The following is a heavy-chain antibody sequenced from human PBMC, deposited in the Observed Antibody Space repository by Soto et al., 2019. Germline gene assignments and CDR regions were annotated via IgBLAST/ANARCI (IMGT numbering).Heavy chain of an antibody. J-gene: IGHJ6*02. CDR3: ARGHVHYYFYYGMDV. CDR2: IYSGGST. CDR1: GFTVSSNY. D-gene: IGHD6-6*01. Sequence: EVQLVESGGGLIQPGGSLRLYCAASGFTVSSNYMSWFRQARGKGLEWVSVIYSGGSTYYADSVKGRFTISRDNSKNTLYLQMNSLRAEDTAVYYCARGHVHYYFYYGMDVWGQGTTVTVSS. V-gene: IGHV3-53*01.